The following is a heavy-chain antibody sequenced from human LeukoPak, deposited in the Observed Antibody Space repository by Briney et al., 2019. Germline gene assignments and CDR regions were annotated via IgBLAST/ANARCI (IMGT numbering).Heavy chain of an antibody. V-gene: IGHV4-59*08. D-gene: IGHD3-10*01. CDR2: IYYSGST. CDR3: ARQRRAYYYYGMDV. J-gene: IGHJ6*02. CDR1: GGSISSYY. Sequence: SETLSLTCTVSGGSISSYYWSWIRQPPGKGLEWIGYIYYSGSTNYNPSLKSRITISADTSKNQFSLKLSSVTAADTAVYYCARQRRAYYYYGMDVWGQGTTVTVSS.